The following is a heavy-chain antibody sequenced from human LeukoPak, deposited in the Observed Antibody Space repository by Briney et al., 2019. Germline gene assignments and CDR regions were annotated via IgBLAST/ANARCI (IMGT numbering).Heavy chain of an antibody. V-gene: IGHV3-21*01. CDR3: ARQDYGGNSYYFDY. CDR1: GFTFSSYS. CDR2: ISSSSSYI. J-gene: IGHJ4*02. D-gene: IGHD4-23*01. Sequence: GSLRLSCAASGFTFSSYSMNWVRQAPGKGLEWGSSISSSSSYIYYADSVKGRFTISRDNAKNSLYLQMNSLRAEDTAVYYCARQDYGGNSYYFDYWGQGTLVTVSS.